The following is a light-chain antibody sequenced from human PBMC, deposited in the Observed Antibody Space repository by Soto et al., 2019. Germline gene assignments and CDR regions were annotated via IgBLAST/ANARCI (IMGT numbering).Light chain of an antibody. V-gene: IGKV3-20*01. J-gene: IGKJ1*01. CDR1: QSVSSTF. CDR2: GAS. CDR3: QHYGSLPRPWT. Sequence: VLTQSPDTLSLSPGERATLSCRASQSVSSTFLTWYQQKPGQAPRLLIYGASSRAPGIPDRFSGSGSGTDFTLTIARLEPEDSAVYYCQHYGSLPRPWTFGQGTKVDIK.